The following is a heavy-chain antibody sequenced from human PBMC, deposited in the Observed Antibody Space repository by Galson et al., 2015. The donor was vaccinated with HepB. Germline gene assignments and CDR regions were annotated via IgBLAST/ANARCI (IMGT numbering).Heavy chain of an antibody. V-gene: IGHV1-69*13. D-gene: IGHD1-26*01. Sequence: SVKVSCKASGYTFSSYDIRWVRQAPGQGLEWMGGIIPIFGTANYAQKFQGRVTMTADESTSTAYMELSSLRSEDTAVYYCARGWDPYRAYYYYMDVWGKGTTVTVSS. CDR2: IIPIFGTA. J-gene: IGHJ6*03. CDR3: ARGWDPYRAYYYYMDV. CDR1: GYTFSSYD.